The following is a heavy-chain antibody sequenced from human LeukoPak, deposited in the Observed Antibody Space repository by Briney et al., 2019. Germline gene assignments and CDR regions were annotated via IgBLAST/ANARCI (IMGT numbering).Heavy chain of an antibody. D-gene: IGHD3-22*01. J-gene: IGHJ4*02. CDR2: IIPIFGTA. V-gene: IGHV1-69*01. Sequence: ASVKVSCKASGGTFSSYAISWVRQAPGQGLEWMGGIIPIFGTANYAQKFQGGVTITADESTSTAYMELSSLRSEDTAVYYCARDISDYYDSSYWGQGTLVTVSS. CDR1: GGTFSSYA. CDR3: ARDISDYYDSSY.